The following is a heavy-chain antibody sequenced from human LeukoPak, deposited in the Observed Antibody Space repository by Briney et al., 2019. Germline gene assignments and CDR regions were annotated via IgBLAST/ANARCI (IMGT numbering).Heavy chain of an antibody. CDR2: IIPIFGTA. CDR3: VRGSAETPKAPISY. Sequence: ASVKVSCKASGGTFSSYAISWVRQAPGQGLEWMGGIIPIFGTANYAQKFQGRVTITADESTSTAYMELSSLRSEDTAVYYCVRGSAETPKAPISYWGQGTLVTVSS. D-gene: IGHD6-25*01. J-gene: IGHJ4*02. CDR1: GGTFSSYA. V-gene: IGHV1-69*13.